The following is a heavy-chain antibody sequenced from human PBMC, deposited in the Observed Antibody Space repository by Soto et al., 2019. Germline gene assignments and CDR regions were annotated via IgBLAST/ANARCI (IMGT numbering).Heavy chain of an antibody. J-gene: IGHJ3*02. V-gene: IGHV3-30*18. CDR1: GFTFSSYG. CDR3: AKEDPGFDI. CDR2: ISYDGSNK. Sequence: QVQLVESGGGVVQPGRSLRLSCAASGFTFSSYGMHWVRQAPGKGLEWVAVISYDGSNKYYADSVKGRFTISRDNSKNTLYLQMNSLRAEDTAVYYCAKEDPGFDIWGQGTMVTVSS.